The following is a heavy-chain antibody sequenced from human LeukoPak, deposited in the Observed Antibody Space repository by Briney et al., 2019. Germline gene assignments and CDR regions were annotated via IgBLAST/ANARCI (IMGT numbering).Heavy chain of an antibody. J-gene: IGHJ3*02. CDR1: GFTFGSYA. V-gene: IGHV3-23*01. CDR2: ISGSGGST. CDR3: AKGCYGDYGGDAFDI. Sequence: GGSLRLSCAASGFTFGSYAMNWVRQAPGKGLEWVSAISGSGGSTYYADSVKGRFTISRDNSKNTLYLQMNSLRAEDTAVYYCAKGCYGDYGGDAFDIWGQGTMVTVSS. D-gene: IGHD4-17*01.